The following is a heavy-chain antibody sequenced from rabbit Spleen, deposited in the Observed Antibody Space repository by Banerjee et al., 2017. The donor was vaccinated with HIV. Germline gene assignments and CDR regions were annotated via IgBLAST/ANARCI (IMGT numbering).Heavy chain of an antibody. D-gene: IGHD4-2*01. CDR3: TRDAAGREDLNL. Sequence: QEQLEESGGGLVKPGGTLTLTCKASGIDFSNYYYMYWVRQAPGKGLELIAWIGTRDGSTYYASWVNGRFTISRSTSLNTVDLKMTSLTAADTATYFCTRDAAGREDLNLWGPGTLVTVS. CDR1: GIDFSNYYY. J-gene: IGHJ4*01. V-gene: IGHV1S43*01. CDR2: IGTRDGST.